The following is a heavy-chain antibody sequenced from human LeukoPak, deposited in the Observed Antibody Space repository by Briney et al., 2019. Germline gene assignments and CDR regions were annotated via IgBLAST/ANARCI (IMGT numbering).Heavy chain of an antibody. V-gene: IGHV4-61*08. J-gene: IGHJ4*02. CDR2: IYYSGST. CDR3: ARAGSYRGYFDY. CDR1: GGSISSGDYY. Sequence: SETLSLTCTVSGGSISSGDYYWRWLRQPPGKGLEWLGYIYYSGSTNYNPSLKSRVTISVDTSKNQFSLKLSSVTAADTAVYYCARAGSYRGYFDYWGQGTLVTVSS. D-gene: IGHD1-26*01.